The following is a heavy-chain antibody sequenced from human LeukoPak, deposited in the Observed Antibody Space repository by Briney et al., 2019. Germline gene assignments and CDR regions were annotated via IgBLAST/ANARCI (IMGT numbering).Heavy chain of an antibody. CDR1: GGSISSGDYY. V-gene: IGHV4-30-4*01. Sequence: PSQTLSLTCTVSGGSISSGDYYWSWIHQPPGKGLEWIGYIYYSGSTYYNPSLKSRVTISVDTSKNQFSLKLSSVTAADTAVYYCARTLPVGYSGYVGAIDYWGQGTLVTVSS. J-gene: IGHJ4*02. CDR2: IYYSGST. CDR3: ARTLPVGYSGYVGAIDY. D-gene: IGHD5-12*01.